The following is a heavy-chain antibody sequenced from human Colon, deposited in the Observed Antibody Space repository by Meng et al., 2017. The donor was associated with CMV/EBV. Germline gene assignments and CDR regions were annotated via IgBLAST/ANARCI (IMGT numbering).Heavy chain of an antibody. V-gene: IGHV3-15*01. CDR3: TPGPVDVD. Sequence: GGSLRLCCAASGFNFTEAWMSWVRQAPGKGLEWVGLIKSKSDGGTTDHAAPVKGRFSISRDDSRSTLYLQMNSLKTEDTAIYYCTPGPVDVDWGQGTLVTVSS. CDR1: GFNFTEAW. J-gene: IGHJ4*02. CDR2: IKSKSDGGTT. D-gene: IGHD5-12*01.